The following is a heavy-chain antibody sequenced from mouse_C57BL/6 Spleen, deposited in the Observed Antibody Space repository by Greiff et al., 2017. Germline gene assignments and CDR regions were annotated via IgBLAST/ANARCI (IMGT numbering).Heavy chain of an antibody. CDR1: GYSITSGYY. Sequence: EVKLEESGPGLVKPSQSLSLTCSVTGYSITSGYYWNWIRQFPGNKLEWMGYISYDGSNNYNPSLKNRISITRDTSKNQFFLKLNSVTTEDTATYYCAREFTTVVSMDYWGQGTSVTVSS. CDR3: AREFTTVVSMDY. J-gene: IGHJ4*01. V-gene: IGHV3-6*01. D-gene: IGHD1-1*01. CDR2: ISYDGSN.